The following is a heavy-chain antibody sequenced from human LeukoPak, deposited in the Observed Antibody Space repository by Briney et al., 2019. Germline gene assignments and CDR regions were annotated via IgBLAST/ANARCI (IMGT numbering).Heavy chain of an antibody. CDR2: IKQDGTET. CDR3: ARAAWGSGSYYNVYYYYYMDV. D-gene: IGHD3-10*01. CDR1: GFTFRYSW. J-gene: IGHJ6*03. Sequence: GGSLRLSCAASGFTFRYSWMTWVRQAPGKGLEWVATIKQDGTETFYVSSVKGRFTISRDNAKNSLYLQMNSLRAEDTAVYYCARAAWGSGSYYNVYYYYYMDVWGKGTTVTVSS. V-gene: IGHV3-7*01.